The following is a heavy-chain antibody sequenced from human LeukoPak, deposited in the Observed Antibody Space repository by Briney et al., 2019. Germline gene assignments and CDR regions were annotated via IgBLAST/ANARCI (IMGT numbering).Heavy chain of an antibody. CDR3: AKGLFEYSYGLEDAFDI. D-gene: IGHD5-18*01. CDR2: ISGSGGST. J-gene: IGHJ3*02. Sequence: TGGSLRLSCAASGFTFSSYAMSWVRQAPGKGLEWVSAISGSGGSTYYADSVKGRFTISRGNSKNTLYLQMNSLGAEDTAVYYCAKGLFEYSYGLEDAFDIWGQGTMVTVSS. V-gene: IGHV3-23*01. CDR1: GFTFSSYA.